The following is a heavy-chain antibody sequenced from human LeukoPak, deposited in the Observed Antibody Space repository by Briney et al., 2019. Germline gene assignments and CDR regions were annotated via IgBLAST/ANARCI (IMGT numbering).Heavy chain of an antibody. CDR1: GFTFDIYT. Sequence: PGGSLKLSCAASGFTFDIYTIIWVRQAPGQGLEWVSSIDPYNSIYFADPLKGRCTIARDNVKNSLYLQMNSLRAEDTAIYYCARYASFKYSGTYYYDYWGQGTLVSVSS. CDR2: IDPYNSI. D-gene: IGHD1-26*01. J-gene: IGHJ4*02. V-gene: IGHV3-69-1*02. CDR3: ARYASFKYSGTYYYDY.